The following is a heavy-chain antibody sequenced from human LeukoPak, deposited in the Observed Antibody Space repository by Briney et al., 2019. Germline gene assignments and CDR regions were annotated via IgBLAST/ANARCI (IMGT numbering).Heavy chain of an antibody. J-gene: IGHJ4*02. CDR3: ASLRERSYYARGFDY. D-gene: IGHD1-26*01. Sequence: SETLSLTCTVPGGSISSSSYYWGWIRQPPGKGLEWIGSIYYSGSTYYNPSLKSRVTISVDTSKNQFSLKLSSVTAADTAVYYCASLRERSYYARGFDYWSQGTLVTVSS. CDR1: GGSISSSSYY. CDR2: IYYSGST. V-gene: IGHV4-39*01.